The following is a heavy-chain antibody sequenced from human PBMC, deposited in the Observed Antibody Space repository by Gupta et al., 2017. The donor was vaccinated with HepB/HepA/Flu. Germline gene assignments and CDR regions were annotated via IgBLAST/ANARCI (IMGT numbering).Heavy chain of an antibody. CDR2: ISSSSSYI. CDR3: ARAIGEEEEGPYAPARITIFGVVIPYYFDY. V-gene: IGHV3-21*01. J-gene: IGHJ4*02. D-gene: IGHD3-3*01. Sequence: EVQLVESGGGLVKPGGSLRLSCAASGFTFSSYSMNWVRQAPGKGLEWVSSISSSSSYIYYADSVKGRFTISRDNAKNSLYLQMNSLRAEDTAVYYCARAIGEEEEGPYAPARITIFGVVIPYYFDYWGQGTRVTVSS. CDR1: GFTFSSYS.